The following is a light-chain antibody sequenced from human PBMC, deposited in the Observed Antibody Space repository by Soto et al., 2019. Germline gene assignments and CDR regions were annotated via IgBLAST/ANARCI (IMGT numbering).Light chain of an antibody. V-gene: IGLV3-21*02. CDR3: QVWESGRGV. J-gene: IGLJ1*01. CDR1: NIGGKS. Sequence: ELTQPPSVSVAPGQTARSTCVGNNIGGKSVHWYQQKPGQAPVLVVYDDSDRPSGIPERFSGSNSVNTATLTISRVAAGDEADYYCQVWESGRGVFGTGTKVTVL. CDR2: DDS.